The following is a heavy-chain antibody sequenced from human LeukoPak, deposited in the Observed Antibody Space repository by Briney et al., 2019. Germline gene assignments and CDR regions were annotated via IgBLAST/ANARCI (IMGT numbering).Heavy chain of an antibody. CDR1: GGSFSGYY. D-gene: IGHD3-3*02. J-gene: IGHJ4*02. Sequence: SETLSLTCAVYGGSFSGYYWSWIRQPPGKGLKCVGSNSHSGSTYYDPSLKSRVVVSVDTSNNQFSLQLSSLTAADTAVYYCARLRRSRLAEFDYWGQGTLVTVSS. V-gene: IGHV4-34*01. CDR3: ARLRRSRLAEFDY. CDR2: NSHSGST.